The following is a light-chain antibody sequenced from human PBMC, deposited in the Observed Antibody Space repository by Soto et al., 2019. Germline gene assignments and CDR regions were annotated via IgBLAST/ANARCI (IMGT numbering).Light chain of an antibody. V-gene: IGKV3-20*01. J-gene: IGKJ1*01. Sequence: EIVLTQSPGTLSLSPGERATLPCRASQSVSSSYLAWFQHTPGQAPRLIIYGASSRATGIPDRFSGSGSATDFTLAISRLEPEDFAVYYCQQYGSSLWTFGQGTKVDIK. CDR2: GAS. CDR1: QSVSSSY. CDR3: QQYGSSLWT.